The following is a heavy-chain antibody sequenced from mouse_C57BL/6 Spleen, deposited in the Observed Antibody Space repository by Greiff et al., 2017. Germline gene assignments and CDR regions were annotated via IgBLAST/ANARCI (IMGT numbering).Heavy chain of an antibody. Sequence: QVQLQQPGTELVKPGASVKLSCKASGYTFTSYWMHWVKQRPGQGLEWIGNINPSNGGTNYNEKFKSKATLTVDKSSSTADMQLSSLTSEDAAVYYCAREGAMVTPDYWGQGTTLTVSS. J-gene: IGHJ2*01. D-gene: IGHD2-2*01. V-gene: IGHV1-53*01. CDR3: AREGAMVTPDY. CDR2: INPSNGGT. CDR1: GYTFTSYW.